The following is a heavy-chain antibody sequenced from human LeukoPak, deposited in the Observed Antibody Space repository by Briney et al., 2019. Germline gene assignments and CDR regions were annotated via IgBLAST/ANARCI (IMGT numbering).Heavy chain of an antibody. CDR3: ARERGIAAAGTHNWFDP. J-gene: IGHJ5*02. CDR1: GNTFTGYY. V-gene: IGHV1-69*13. CDR2: IIPIFGTA. Sequence: SVKVSCKASGNTFTGYYMHWVRQAPGQGLEWMGGIIPIFGTANYAQKFQGRVTITADESTSTAYMELSSLRSEDTAVYYCARERGIAAAGTHNWFDPWGQGTLVTVSS. D-gene: IGHD6-13*01.